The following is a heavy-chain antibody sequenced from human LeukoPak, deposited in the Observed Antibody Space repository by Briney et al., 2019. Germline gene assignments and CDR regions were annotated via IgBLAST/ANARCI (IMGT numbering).Heavy chain of an antibody. J-gene: IGHJ4*02. D-gene: IGHD5-18*01. CDR1: GGSFSGYY. Sequence: SETLSLTCAVYGGSFSGYYWSWIRQPPGKGLEWIGSIYYSGSTYYNPSLESRVTISVDTSKNQFSLKLSSVTAADTAVYYCASGGYSYGYVADYWGQGTLVTVSS. CDR2: IYYSGST. CDR3: ASGGYSYGYVADY. V-gene: IGHV4-34*01.